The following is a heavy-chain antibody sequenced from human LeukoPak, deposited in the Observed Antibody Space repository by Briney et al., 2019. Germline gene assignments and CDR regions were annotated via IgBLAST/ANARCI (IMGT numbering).Heavy chain of an antibody. CDR1: GYSFTSYW. V-gene: IGHV5-51*01. CDR3: ARRRDLYSGSYYPFDY. D-gene: IGHD1-26*01. J-gene: IGHJ4*02. CDR2: IYPGDSET. Sequence: GESLKISCKSSGYSFTSYWIGWVRPMPGKGLEWMGIIYPGDSETRYSPSFQGQVTISADKSISTAYLQWSSLKASDTAMYYCARRRDLYSGSYYPFDYWGQGTLVTVSS.